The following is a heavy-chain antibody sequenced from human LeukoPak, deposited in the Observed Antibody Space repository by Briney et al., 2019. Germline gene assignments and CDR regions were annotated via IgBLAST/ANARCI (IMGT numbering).Heavy chain of an antibody. CDR3: ARKRPYSISWQGFHY. CDR1: GGSISSGGYY. D-gene: IGHD6-13*01. Sequence: SETLSLTCTVSGGSISSGGYYWSWIRQHPGKGREWIGYIYYSGSTYYNPSRKSPVTISVDTSKNQFSLKLSSVTAADTAVYYWARKRPYSISWQGFHYWGQGTLVTVSS. V-gene: IGHV4-31*01. J-gene: IGHJ4*02. CDR2: IYYSGST.